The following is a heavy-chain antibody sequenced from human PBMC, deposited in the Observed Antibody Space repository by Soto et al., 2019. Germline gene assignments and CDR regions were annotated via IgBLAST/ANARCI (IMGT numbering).Heavy chain of an antibody. CDR2: ISGSGGST. D-gene: IGHD3-9*01. CDR3: AKDRVVGSGYEILTGYYYYYGMDV. J-gene: IGHJ6*02. CDR1: GFTFSSYA. V-gene: IGHV3-23*01. Sequence: GSLRVSCAAPGFTFSSYAMSWVRQAPGKGLEWVSAISGSGGSTYYADSVKGRFTISRDNSKNTLYLQMNSLRAEDTAVYYCAKDRVVGSGYEILTGYYYYYGMDVWGQGTTVTVSS.